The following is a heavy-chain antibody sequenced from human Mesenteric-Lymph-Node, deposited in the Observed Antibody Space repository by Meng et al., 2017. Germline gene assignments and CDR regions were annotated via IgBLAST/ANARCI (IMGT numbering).Heavy chain of an antibody. CDR1: GYTFTSYG. CDR3: ARDYRAEEDVWFGELSSRGDAFDI. V-gene: IGHV1-18*01. D-gene: IGHD3-10*01. Sequence: ASVKVSCKASGYTFTSYGISWVRQAPGQGLEWMGWISAYNGNTNYAQKLQGRVTMTTDTSTSTAYMELRSLRSDDTAVYYCARDYRAEEDVWFGELSSRGDAFDIWGQGTMVTVSS. J-gene: IGHJ3*02. CDR2: ISAYNGNT.